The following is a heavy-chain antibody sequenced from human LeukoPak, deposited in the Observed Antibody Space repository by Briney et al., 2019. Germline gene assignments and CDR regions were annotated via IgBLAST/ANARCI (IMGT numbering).Heavy chain of an antibody. J-gene: IGHJ4*02. CDR3: AIAYLGATSSFDY. D-gene: IGHD1-26*01. Sequence: SETLSLTCAVSGGSISSSNWWSWVRQPPGKGLEWIGEIYHSGSTNYNPSLKSRATISVDKSKNQFSLKLNSVTAADTAVYYCAIAYLGATSSFDYWGQGTLVTVSS. CDR1: GGSISSSNW. V-gene: IGHV4-4*02. CDR2: IYHSGST.